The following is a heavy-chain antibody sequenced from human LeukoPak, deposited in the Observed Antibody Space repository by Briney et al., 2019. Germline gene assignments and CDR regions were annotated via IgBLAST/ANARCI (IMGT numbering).Heavy chain of an antibody. D-gene: IGHD6-19*01. Sequence: PGGSLRLSCAASGFTVSGNYMSWVRQAPGKGLEWVSIIYSGDSTYYADSVKGRFTISRDNSKNTLYLQMNSLRAEDTAVYYCARDRLSSGCLDNWGQGTLVTVSS. CDR2: IYSGDST. CDR1: GFTVSGNY. CDR3: ARDRLSSGCLDN. J-gene: IGHJ4*02. V-gene: IGHV3-66*01.